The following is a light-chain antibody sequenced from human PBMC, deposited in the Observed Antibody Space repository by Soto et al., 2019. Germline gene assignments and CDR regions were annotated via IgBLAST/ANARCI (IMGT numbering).Light chain of an antibody. CDR3: QQYNSYSRT. J-gene: IGKJ1*01. Sequence: DIQMTQSPSTLSASVGDRVTITCRASQSISSWLAWYQQKPGKAPKLLIYKASSLESGVPSRFSGSGSGTAFTLTISSLQPDDVATYYCQQYNSYSRTFGQGTTVEIK. V-gene: IGKV1-5*03. CDR1: QSISSW. CDR2: KAS.